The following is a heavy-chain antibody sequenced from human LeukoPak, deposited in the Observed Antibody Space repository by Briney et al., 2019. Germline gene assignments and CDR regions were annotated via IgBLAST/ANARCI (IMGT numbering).Heavy chain of an antibody. CDR1: GFTFSSYS. V-gene: IGHV3-21*01. D-gene: IGHD3-10*01. CDR3: ARGDGWFGELLNFDN. CDR2: ISSSGDYM. J-gene: IGHJ4*02. Sequence: GGSLRLSCAASGFTFSSYSMNWVRQAPGKGLAWVSSISSSGDYMYYADSVKGRFTISRDNAKNSLYLQMNSLRAEDTAVYYCARGDGWFGELLNFDNWGQGTLVTVSS.